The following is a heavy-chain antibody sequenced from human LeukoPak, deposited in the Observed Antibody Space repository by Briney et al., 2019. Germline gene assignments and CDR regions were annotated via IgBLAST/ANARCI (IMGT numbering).Heavy chain of an antibody. CDR2: MSAYNGKT. V-gene: IGHV1-18*01. J-gene: IGHJ5*02. Sequence: ASVKVSCKASGYSFTSYGFNWVRQAPGQGLEWMGWMSAYNGKTNYAHSLQGRVTVTADTSTSTAYMELRSLRSEDTAVYYCARDFAWGSGGAPIDDNWLDPWGQGTLVTVSS. CDR1: GYSFTSYG. CDR3: ARDFAWGSGGAPIDDNWLDP. D-gene: IGHD7-27*01.